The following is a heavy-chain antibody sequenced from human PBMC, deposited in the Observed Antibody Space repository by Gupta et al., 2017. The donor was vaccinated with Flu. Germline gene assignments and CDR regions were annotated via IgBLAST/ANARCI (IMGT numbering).Heavy chain of an antibody. D-gene: IGHD6-19*01. J-gene: IGHJ5*02. Sequence: GSTTSNPSLKNRVAISLDTSKNQFSLRLTSVTAADTAVYYCARESYANGWYRGLINLLGQGTLVTVSS. CDR2: GST. CDR3: ARESYANGWYRGLINL. V-gene: IGHV4-34*01.